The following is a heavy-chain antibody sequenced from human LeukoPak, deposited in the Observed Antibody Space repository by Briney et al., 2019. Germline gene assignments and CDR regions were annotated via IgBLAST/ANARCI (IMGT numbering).Heavy chain of an antibody. CDR3: ARDPVPMAGYTDY. CDR1: GYTFTGYY. V-gene: IGHV1-2*02. J-gene: IGHJ4*02. Sequence: GASVKVSCKASGYTFTGYYMHWVRQAPGQGLEWMGWINPNSGGTNYAQKFQGRVTMTRDTSISTAYMELSRLRSDDTAVYYYARDPVPMAGYTDYWGQGTLVTVSS. D-gene: IGHD3-16*02. CDR2: INPNSGGT.